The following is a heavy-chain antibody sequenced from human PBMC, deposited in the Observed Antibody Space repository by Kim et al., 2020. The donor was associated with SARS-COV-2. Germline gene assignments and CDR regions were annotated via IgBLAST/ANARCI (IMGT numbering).Heavy chain of an antibody. V-gene: IGHV3-53*01. J-gene: IGHJ6*02. CDR2: IYSGGST. CDR3: ARDLGDYGIYV. Sequence: GGSLRLSCAASGFTVSSNYMSWVRQAPGKGLEWVSVIYSGGSTYYADSVKGRLTISSNNSKNTLYFQLNSLRAEDTAVYYCARDLGDYGIYVWGQGTTVTVSS. CDR1: GFTVSSNY. D-gene: IGHD3-16*01.